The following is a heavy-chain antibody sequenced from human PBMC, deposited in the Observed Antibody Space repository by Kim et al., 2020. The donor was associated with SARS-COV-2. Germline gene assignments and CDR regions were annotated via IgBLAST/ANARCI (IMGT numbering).Heavy chain of an antibody. CDR2: INWNGGST. CDR3: ARDPSFSWGESIAAAGPYYYGMDV. J-gene: IGHJ6*02. V-gene: IGHV3-20*01. CDR1: GFTFDDYG. Sequence: GGSLRLSCAASGFTFDDYGMSWVRQAPGKGLEWVSGINWNGGSTGYADSVKGRFTISRDNAKNSLYLQMNSLRAEDTALYHCARDPSFSWGESIAAAGPYYYGMDVWGQGTTVTVSS. D-gene: IGHD6-13*01.